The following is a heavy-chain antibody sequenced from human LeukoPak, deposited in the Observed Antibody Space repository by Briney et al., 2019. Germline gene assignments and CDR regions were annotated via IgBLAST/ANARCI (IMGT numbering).Heavy chain of an antibody. J-gene: IGHJ4*02. V-gene: IGHV3-23*01. Sequence: PGGSLRLSCAASGFTFSGYAMNWVRQAPGKGLEWVSVISSSGGTTYYSDSVKGRFIISRDNSKNTLYLQMNSLRAVDTAVYYCAKAGIAVPATPEYCGQGTQVTVSS. D-gene: IGHD6-19*01. CDR2: ISSSGGTT. CDR1: GFTFSGYA. CDR3: AKAGIAVPATPEY.